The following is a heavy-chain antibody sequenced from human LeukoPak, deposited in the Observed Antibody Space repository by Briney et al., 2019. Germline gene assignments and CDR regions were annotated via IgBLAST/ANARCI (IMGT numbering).Heavy chain of an antibody. CDR1: GFTFSSYS. CDR2: ISGTGGST. J-gene: IGHJ4*02. V-gene: IGHV3-23*01. Sequence: GGSLRLSCAASGFTFSSYSMNWVRQAPGKGLEWVSAISGTGGSTYYADSVKGRFTISRDNSKNTLYLQMNSLRAEDTAVYYCAKDIKSSGYYFDYWGQGTLVTVSS. D-gene: IGHD6-19*01. CDR3: AKDIKSSGYYFDY.